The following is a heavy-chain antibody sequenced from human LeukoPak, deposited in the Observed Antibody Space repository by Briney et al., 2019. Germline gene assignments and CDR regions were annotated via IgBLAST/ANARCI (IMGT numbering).Heavy chain of an antibody. Sequence: PGGSLRLSCAASGFTFSSYGMHWVRQAPGKGLEWVAVISYDGSNKYYADSVEGRFTISRDNSKNTLYLQMNSLRAEDTAVYYCAKSSGWYLDYWGQGTLVTVSS. J-gene: IGHJ4*02. D-gene: IGHD6-19*01. CDR1: GFTFSSYG. CDR3: AKSSGWYLDY. CDR2: ISYDGSNK. V-gene: IGHV3-30*18.